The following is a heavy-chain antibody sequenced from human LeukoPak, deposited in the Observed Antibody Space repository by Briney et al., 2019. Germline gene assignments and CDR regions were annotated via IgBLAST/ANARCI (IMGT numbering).Heavy chain of an antibody. D-gene: IGHD3-10*01. Sequence: GGSLRLFCAAYGFTLNSYWMHSDRQAPRKRLLLVSRINSDGSSTSYADSVKGRFTISRDNAKNTLYLQMNSLRAEDTAVYYCAREGQQPRGVRWFDPWGQGTLVTVSS. V-gene: IGHV3-74*01. CDR3: AREGQQPRGVRWFDP. CDR1: GFTLNSYW. J-gene: IGHJ5*02. CDR2: INSDGSST.